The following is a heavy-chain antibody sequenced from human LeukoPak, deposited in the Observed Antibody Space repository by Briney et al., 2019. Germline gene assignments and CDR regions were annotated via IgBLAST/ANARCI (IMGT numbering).Heavy chain of an antibody. D-gene: IGHD5-18*01. Sequence: SGPTLVKPTQTLTLTCTFSGFSLSTTGVGVGWIRQPPGKALEWLAYINWDDDERYSPSLKSTLTISKDTSKTQVVLTVTKMDPVDTATYYCAYRTVDTPMGPWGQGTLVTVSS. CDR3: AYRTVDTPMGP. V-gene: IGHV2-5*02. CDR2: INWDDDE. J-gene: IGHJ5*02. CDR1: GFSLSTTGVG.